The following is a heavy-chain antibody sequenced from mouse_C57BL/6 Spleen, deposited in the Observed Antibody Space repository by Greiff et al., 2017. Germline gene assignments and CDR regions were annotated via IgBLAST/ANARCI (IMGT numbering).Heavy chain of an antibody. CDR3: ASLWSSRYAMDY. J-gene: IGHJ4*01. D-gene: IGHD6-1*01. CDR2: IWGVGST. CDR1: GFSLTSYG. V-gene: IGHV2-6*01. Sequence: VQVVESGPGLVAPSQSLSITCTVSGFSLTSYGVDWVRQSPGKGLEWLGVIWGVGSTNYNSALKSRLSISKDNSKSQVFLKMNSLQTDDTAMYYCASLWSSRYAMDYWGQGTSVTVSS.